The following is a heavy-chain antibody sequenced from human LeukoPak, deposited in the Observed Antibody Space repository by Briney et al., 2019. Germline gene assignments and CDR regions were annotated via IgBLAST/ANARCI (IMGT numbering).Heavy chain of an antibody. CDR1: GFTFSSYA. D-gene: IGHD6-19*01. V-gene: IGHV3-23*01. J-gene: IGHJ4*02. CDR2: ISGSGGST. CDR3: ARRKAVAGPTYYFDY. Sequence: GGTLRLSCAASGFTFSSYAMSWVRQAPGKGLEWVSAISGSGGSTYYADSVKGRFTISRDNSKNTLYLQMNSLRAEDTAVYYCARRKAVAGPTYYFDYWGQGTLVTVSS.